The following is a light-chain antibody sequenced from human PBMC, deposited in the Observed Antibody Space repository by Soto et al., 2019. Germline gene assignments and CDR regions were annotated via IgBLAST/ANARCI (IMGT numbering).Light chain of an antibody. J-gene: IGKJ4*01. CDR1: QSVSSSY. Sequence: EIELTQSPGTLSLSPGERATLSCRASQSVSSSYLAWYQQIPGQAPRLLIYDASSRATGIPDRFSGSGSGTDFTLTISRLEPDDLAVYYCQQYGSSPLTFGGGTKVELK. V-gene: IGKV3-20*01. CDR3: QQYGSSPLT. CDR2: DAS.